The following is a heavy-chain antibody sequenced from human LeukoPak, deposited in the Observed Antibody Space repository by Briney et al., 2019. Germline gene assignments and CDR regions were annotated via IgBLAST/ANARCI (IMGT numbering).Heavy chain of an antibody. CDR1: GGSISSGGNY. J-gene: IGHJ4*02. CDR2: IYYVGNT. Sequence: SETLSLTCTVSGGSISSGGNYWSWLRQLPGKGLEWIGYIYYVGNTNYNPSLKSRLSMSVDTSKNQFSLSLTSVTAADTAVYYCARVEVIGSTRYFDYWGQGAMVSVSS. D-gene: IGHD3-16*02. CDR3: ARVEVIGSTRYFDY. V-gene: IGHV4-31*03.